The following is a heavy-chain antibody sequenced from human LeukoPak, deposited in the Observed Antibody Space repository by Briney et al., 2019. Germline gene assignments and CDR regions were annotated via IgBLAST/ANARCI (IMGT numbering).Heavy chain of an antibody. J-gene: IGHJ6*03. D-gene: IGHD1-26*01. V-gene: IGHV3-23*01. CDR3: AKDGRAPYYSYYMDV. CDR1: GFTFSSYT. Sequence: GGSLRLSCAASGFTFSSYTMSWVRQAPGKGLEWVSAISGSAGTTYYADSVKGRFTISKDKSNNTVSLQMDSLRAEDTAVYYCAKDGRAPYYSYYMDVWANGTTVTVSS. CDR2: ISGSAGTT.